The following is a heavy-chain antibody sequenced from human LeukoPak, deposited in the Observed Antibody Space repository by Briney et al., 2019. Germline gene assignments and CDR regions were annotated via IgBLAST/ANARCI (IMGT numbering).Heavy chain of an antibody. CDR1: GFTFTSSA. D-gene: IGHD5-12*01. CDR2: IVVGSGNT. J-gene: IGHJ6*03. Sequence: GASVKVSCKASGFTFTSSAVQWVRQARGQRLEWIGWIVVGSGNTNYAQKFQERVTITRDMSTSTAYMELSSLRSEDTAVYYCAAGEFSGYPYYYYYMDVWGKGTTVTVSS. V-gene: IGHV1-58*01. CDR3: AAGEFSGYPYYYYYMDV.